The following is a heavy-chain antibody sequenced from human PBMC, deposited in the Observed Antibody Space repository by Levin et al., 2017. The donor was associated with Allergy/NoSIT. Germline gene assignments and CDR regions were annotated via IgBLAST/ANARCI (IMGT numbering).Heavy chain of an antibody. V-gene: IGHV3-7*01. CDR3: ARAHEQYSSSFDY. D-gene: IGHD6-6*01. Sequence: LSLTCAASGFTFSSYWMSWVRQAPGKGLEWVANIKQDGSEKYYVDSVKGRFTISRDNAKNSLYLQMNSLRAEDTAVYYCARAHEQYSSSFDYWGQGTLVTVSS. J-gene: IGHJ4*02. CDR2: IKQDGSEK. CDR1: GFTFSSYW.